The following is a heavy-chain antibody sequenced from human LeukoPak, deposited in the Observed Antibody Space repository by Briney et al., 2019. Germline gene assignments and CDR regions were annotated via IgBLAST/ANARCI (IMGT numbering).Heavy chain of an antibody. Sequence: PSETLSLTCTVSGGSISSGGYYWSWIRQPAGKGLEWIGRIYTSGSTNYNPSLKSRVTISVDTSKNQFSLKLSSVTAADTAVYYCARGPYDFWSGYYRPFDYWGQGTLVTVSS. J-gene: IGHJ4*02. CDR2: IYTSGST. V-gene: IGHV4-61*02. D-gene: IGHD3-3*01. CDR1: GGSISSGGYY. CDR3: ARGPYDFWSGYYRPFDY.